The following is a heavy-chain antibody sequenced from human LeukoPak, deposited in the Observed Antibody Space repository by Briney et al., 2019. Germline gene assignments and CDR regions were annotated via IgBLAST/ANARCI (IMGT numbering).Heavy chain of an antibody. V-gene: IGHV3-11*04. CDR3: ARAMTTVFDY. D-gene: IGHD4-17*01. CDR2: ISSSGCSI. Sequence: GGSLRLSCAASGFTLSDYYMSWIRQAPGRGLEWVSYISSSGCSIYYEDSVKGRFTISRDNAKNSLYLQMNSLRAEDTAVYYCARAMTTVFDYWGQGTLVTVSS. J-gene: IGHJ4*02. CDR1: GFTLSDYY.